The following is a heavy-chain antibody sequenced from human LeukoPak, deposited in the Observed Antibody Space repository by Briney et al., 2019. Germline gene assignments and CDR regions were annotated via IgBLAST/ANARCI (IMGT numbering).Heavy chain of an antibody. V-gene: IGHV4-59*01. Sequence: SETLSRTCSVSGGSITTYYWTWIRQPPGKGLEWIGYIYYSGSTNYNPSLKSRVTISVDTSKNQFSLKLSSVTAADTAVYYCARGDVWGAFDIWGQGTMVTVSS. D-gene: IGHD3-16*01. CDR1: GGSITTYY. J-gene: IGHJ3*02. CDR3: ARGDVWGAFDI. CDR2: IYYSGST.